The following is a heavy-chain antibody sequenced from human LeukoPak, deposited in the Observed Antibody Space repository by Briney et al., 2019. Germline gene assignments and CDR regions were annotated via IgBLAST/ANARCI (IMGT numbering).Heavy chain of an antibody. J-gene: IGHJ4*02. CDR2: ISYDGSNK. CDR1: GFTFSSYG. D-gene: IGHD3-9*01. V-gene: IGHV3-30*18. Sequence: GGSLRLSCAASGFTFSSYGMHWVRQAPGKGLEWVAVISYDGSNKYYADSVKGRFTISRDNSKNTLYLQMNSLRAEDTAVYYCAKPQFYDILTGYFDYWGPGTLVAVSS. CDR3: AKPQFYDILTGYFDY.